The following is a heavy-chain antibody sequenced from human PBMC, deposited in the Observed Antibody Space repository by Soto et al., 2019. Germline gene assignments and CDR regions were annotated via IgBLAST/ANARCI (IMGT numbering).Heavy chain of an antibody. V-gene: IGHV1-24*01. J-gene: IGHJ3*02. CDR1: GYTFTSYG. CDR3: ATVYSSGWPDAFDI. D-gene: IGHD6-19*01. CDR2: FDPEDGET. Sequence: ASVKVSCKASGYTFTSYGISWVRQAPGQGLEWMGGFDPEDGETIYAQKFQGRVTMTEDTSTDTAYMELSSLRSEDTAVYYCATVYSSGWPDAFDIWGQGTMVTVSS.